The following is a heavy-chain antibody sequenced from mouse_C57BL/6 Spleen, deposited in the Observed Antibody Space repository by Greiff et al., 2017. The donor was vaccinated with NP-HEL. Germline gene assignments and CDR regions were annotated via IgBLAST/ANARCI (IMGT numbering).Heavy chain of an antibody. J-gene: IGHJ2*01. Sequence: QVQLQQPGAELVRPGTSVKLSCKASGYTFTSYWMHWVKQRPGQGLEWIGVIDPSDSYTNYNQKFKGKAIFAVDTSSSTAYMQLSSLTYEDSAVYYCASGDYDALGFDYWGQGTTLTGSS. CDR3: ASGDYDALGFDY. CDR1: GYTFTSYW. V-gene: IGHV1-59*01. CDR2: IDPSDSYT. D-gene: IGHD2-4*01.